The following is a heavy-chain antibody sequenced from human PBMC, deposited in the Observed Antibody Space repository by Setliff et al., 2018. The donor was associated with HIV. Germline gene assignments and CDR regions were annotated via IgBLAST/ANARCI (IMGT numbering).Heavy chain of an antibody. V-gene: IGHV3-23*01. D-gene: IGHD3-22*01. CDR1: GASVNSNNYY. CDR3: ARYAGGYPLNDVFDI. J-gene: IGHJ3*02. Sequence: ETLSLTCTVSGASVNSNNYYWGWIRQPPGKGLEWVSAISGSGGSTYYADSVKGRFTISRDNFKNMMSLQMNSLRAEDTAVYYCARYAGGYPLNDVFDIWGQGTMVTVSS. CDR2: ISGSGGST.